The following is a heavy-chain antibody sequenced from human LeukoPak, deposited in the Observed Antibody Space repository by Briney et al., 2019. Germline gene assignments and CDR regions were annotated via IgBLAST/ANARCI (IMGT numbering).Heavy chain of an antibody. J-gene: IGHJ4*02. CDR2: ISSSGGST. CDR1: GFTFSNYG. Sequence: AGGSLRLACAVSGFTFSNYGMSWVRQAPGKGLEWVSVISSSGGSTYYTDSVKGRFTISRDNSKNTLYLQMNSLRPEDTAVYYCAHTDSDYDYVWGSYRQIKLDYWGQGTLVTVSS. CDR3: AHTDSDYDYVWGSYRQIKLDY. V-gene: IGHV3-23*01. D-gene: IGHD3-16*02.